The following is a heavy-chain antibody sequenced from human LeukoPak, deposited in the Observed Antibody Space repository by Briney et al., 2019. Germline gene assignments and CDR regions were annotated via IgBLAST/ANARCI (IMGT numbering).Heavy chain of an antibody. D-gene: IGHD2-15*01. Sequence: SEALSLTCAVYGGSFSGYYRSWIRQPPGKGLEWIGEINHSGSTNYNPSLKSRVTISVDTSKNQFSLKLSSVTAADTAVYYCARLLAATDYWGQGTLVTVSS. CDR2: INHSGST. V-gene: IGHV4-34*01. J-gene: IGHJ4*02. CDR3: ARLLAATDY. CDR1: GGSFSGYY.